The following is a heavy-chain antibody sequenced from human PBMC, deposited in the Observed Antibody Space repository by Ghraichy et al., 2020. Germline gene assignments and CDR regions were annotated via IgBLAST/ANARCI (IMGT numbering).Heavy chain of an antibody. CDR2: ISGSGYTR. D-gene: IGHD2-8*01. J-gene: IGHJ4*02. CDR1: GFTFSTYA. CDR3: AKVGCTNGICFERIDS. V-gene: IGHV3-23*01. Sequence: GSLNISCAASGFTFSTYAMSWVRQAPGKGLEWVSGISGSGYTRYYADSVKGRFTISKDNSRNTLYLQMNSLRAEDTAVYYCAKVGCTNGICFERIDSWGQGTLVTVSS.